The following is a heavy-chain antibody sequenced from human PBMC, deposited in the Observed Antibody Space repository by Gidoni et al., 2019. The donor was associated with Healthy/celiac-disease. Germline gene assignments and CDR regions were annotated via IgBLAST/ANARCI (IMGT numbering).Heavy chain of an antibody. V-gene: IGHV5-10-1*03. D-gene: IGHD6-13*01. J-gene: IGHJ6*03. CDR2: IDPSDSYT. CDR3: ARLPGKHSGAAAGHYYYYYYMDV. Sequence: EVQLVQSGAEVKKPGESLRISCKGSGYSFTSSWISWVRQMPGKGLEWMGRIDPSDSYTNYSPSFQGHVTISADKSISTAYLQWSSLKASDTAMYYCARLPGKHSGAAAGHYYYYYYMDVWGKGTTVTVSS. CDR1: GYSFTSSW.